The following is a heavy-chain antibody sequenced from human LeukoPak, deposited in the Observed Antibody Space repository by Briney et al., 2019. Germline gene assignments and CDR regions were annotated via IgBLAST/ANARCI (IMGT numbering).Heavy chain of an antibody. J-gene: IGHJ5*02. CDR3: AKASLTIFGVVKDWFDP. CDR2: ISGSSGST. D-gene: IGHD3-3*01. Sequence: GESLRLSCAASGFTFSSYAMSWVRQAPGKGLEWVSAISGSSGSTYYADSVKGRFTISRDNSKNTLYLQMNSLRAEDTAVYYCAKASLTIFGVVKDWFDPWGQGTLVTVSS. CDR1: GFTFSSYA. V-gene: IGHV3-23*01.